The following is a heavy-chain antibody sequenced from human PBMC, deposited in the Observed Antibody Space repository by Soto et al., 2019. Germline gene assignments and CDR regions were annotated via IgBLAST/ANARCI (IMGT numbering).Heavy chain of an antibody. J-gene: IGHJ6*03. V-gene: IGHV3-30*18. CDR3: AKVLGLYYYYYMDV. CDR2: ISYDGSNK. Sequence: GGSLRLSCAASGFTFSSYGMHWVRQAPGKGLEWVAVISYDGSNKYYADSVKGRFTISRDNSKNTLHLQMNSLRAEDTAVYYCAKVLGLYYYYYMDVWGKGTTVTVSS. CDR1: GFTFSSYG.